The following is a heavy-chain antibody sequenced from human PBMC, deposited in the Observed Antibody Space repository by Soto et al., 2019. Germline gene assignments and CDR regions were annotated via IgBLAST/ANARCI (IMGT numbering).Heavy chain of an antibody. CDR2: ISSSSSYI. V-gene: IGHV3-21*01. J-gene: IGHJ4*02. CDR1: GFTFSSYS. Sequence: EVQLVESGGGLVKPGGSLRLSCAASGFTFSSYSMNWVRQAPGKGLEWVSSISSSSSYIYYVDSVKGRFTISRDNAKNSLYLQMNNLRAEDTAVYYCARDQNHGCHYSWGQGTLVTVSS. CDR3: ARDQNHGCHYS. D-gene: IGHD1-26*01.